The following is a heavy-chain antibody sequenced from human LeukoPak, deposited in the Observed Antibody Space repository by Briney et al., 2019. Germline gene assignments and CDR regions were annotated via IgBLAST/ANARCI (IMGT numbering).Heavy chain of an antibody. CDR3: AKESPYCRGTNCRMYYFDY. V-gene: IGHV3-23*01. CDR2: ISNDGSRT. CDR1: GFTLSTYA. J-gene: IGHJ4*02. D-gene: IGHD2-15*01. Sequence: GGSLRLSCAASGFTLSTYAMSWVRQAPGKGLEWVSAISNDGSRTYYAGSVKGRFTISRDNSKNTLSLQMNSLRDEDTAVYYCAKESPYCRGTNCRMYYFDYWGQGILVTVSS.